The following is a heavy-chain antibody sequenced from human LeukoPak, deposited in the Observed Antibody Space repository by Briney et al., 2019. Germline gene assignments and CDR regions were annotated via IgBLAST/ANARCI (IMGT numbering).Heavy chain of an antibody. V-gene: IGHV3-30*02. CDR3: ARDRSSLRSEYFQH. CDR2: IRFDGTKT. Sequence: GGSLRLSCAVSGFAFSSYGMHWVRQAPGKGPEWLAFIRFDGTKTYYADSVKGRFTTSRDNSKNTLYLQMNSLRPEDTAVYYCARDRSSLRSEYFQHWGQGTLVTVSS. CDR1: GFAFSSYG. D-gene: IGHD3-16*01. J-gene: IGHJ1*01.